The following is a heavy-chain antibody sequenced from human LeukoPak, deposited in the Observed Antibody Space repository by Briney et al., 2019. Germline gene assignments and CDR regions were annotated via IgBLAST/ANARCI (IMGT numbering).Heavy chain of an antibody. J-gene: IGHJ4*02. CDR3: ASAVGAGYYFDY. CDR1: GFTFDDYG. D-gene: IGHD1-26*01. Sequence: GGSLRLSCAASGFTFDDYGMSWVRQAPGKGLEWVSGINWSGSRTGYADSVKGRFTISRGNAKNSLYLQMNSLRAEDTAFYYCASAVGAGYYFDYWGQGTLVTVPS. CDR2: INWSGSRT. V-gene: IGHV3-20*04.